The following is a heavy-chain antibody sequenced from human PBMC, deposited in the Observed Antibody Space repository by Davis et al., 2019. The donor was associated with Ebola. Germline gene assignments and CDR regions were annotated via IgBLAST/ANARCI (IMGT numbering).Heavy chain of an antibody. CDR3: ARDVVVVAATDWFDP. V-gene: IGHV1-69*04. Sequence: AASVKVSCKASGGTFSSYAISWVRQAPGQGLEWMGRIIPILGIANYAQKFQGRVTITADKSTSTAYMELSSLRSEDTAVYYCARDVVVVAATDWFDPWGQGTLVTVSS. D-gene: IGHD2-15*01. CDR1: GGTFSSYA. CDR2: IIPILGIA. J-gene: IGHJ5*02.